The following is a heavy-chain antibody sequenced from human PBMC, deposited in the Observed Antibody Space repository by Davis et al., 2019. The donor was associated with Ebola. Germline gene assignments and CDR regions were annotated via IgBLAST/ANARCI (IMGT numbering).Heavy chain of an antibody. CDR2: TYYYRSKWYN. J-gene: IGHJ5*02. D-gene: IGHD5-12*01. V-gene: IGHV6-1*01. CDR1: GDSVSGNNGA. CDR3: ARGWLRGWFDP. Sequence: HSQTLSLTCAISGDSVSGNNGAWNWIRQSPSRGLEWLGRTYYYRSKWYNDYAVSLKSRITINPDTSKNQFSLQLNSVTPEDTAVYYCARGWLRGWFDPWGQGTLVTVSS.